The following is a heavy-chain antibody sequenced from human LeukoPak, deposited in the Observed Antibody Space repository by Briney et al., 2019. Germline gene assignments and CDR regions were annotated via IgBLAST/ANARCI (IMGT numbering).Heavy chain of an antibody. CDR1: GYTFTSYD. Sequence: ASVKVSCKASGYTFTSYDINWVRQATGQGLEWMGWMNPNSGNTGYAQKFQGRVTITRNTSISTAYMELSSLRSEDTAVYYCARDSPSEYPFYYGMDVWGQGTTVTVSS. V-gene: IGHV1-8*03. CDR2: MNPNSGNT. CDR3: ARDSPSEYPFYYGMDV. J-gene: IGHJ6*02. D-gene: IGHD6-6*01.